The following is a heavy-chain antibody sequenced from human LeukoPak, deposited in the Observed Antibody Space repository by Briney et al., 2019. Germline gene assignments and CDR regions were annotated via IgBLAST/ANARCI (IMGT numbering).Heavy chain of an antibody. CDR1: GFSLSTSGVG. CDR2: IYWNDDK. D-gene: IGHD2-2*01. Sequence: SGPTLVKLTQTLTLTCTFSGFSLSTSGVGVGWIRQPPGKALEWLALIYWNDDKRYSPSLKSRLTITKDTSKNQVVLTMTNMDPVDTATYYCAHNPRSDYCSSTSCIDAFDIWGQGTMVTVSS. V-gene: IGHV2-5*01. CDR3: AHNPRSDYCSSTSCIDAFDI. J-gene: IGHJ3*02.